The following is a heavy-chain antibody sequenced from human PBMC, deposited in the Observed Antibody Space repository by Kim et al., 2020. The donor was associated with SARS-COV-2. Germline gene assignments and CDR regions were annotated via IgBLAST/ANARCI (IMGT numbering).Heavy chain of an antibody. V-gene: IGHV1-69*13. CDR1: EGTFSSYA. CDR3: ESKAQDNVRGSYRQRRDP. Sequence: SVKVSCKHSEGTFSSYAISWVRQASGQGLEWMGGIIHSFGTANSAQKFQGRDTITADEFTSIAYMQLSSLRSEDKAGHYGESKAQDNVRGSYRQRRDP. J-gene: IGHJ5*02. CDR2: IIHSFGTA. D-gene: IGHD3-16*02.